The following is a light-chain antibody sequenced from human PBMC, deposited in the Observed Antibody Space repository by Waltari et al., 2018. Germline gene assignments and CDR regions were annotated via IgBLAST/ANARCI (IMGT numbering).Light chain of an antibody. CDR1: SSDVGGYNF. CDR2: DVS. Sequence: QSALTQPRSVSGSPGQSVTISCTGSSSDVGGYNFVSWYQQYPAKAPKLMIYDVSERPSGVPDRFSGSKSGNTASLTISGLQAEDEADYYCCSYAGYTFYVFGTGTTVTVL. CDR3: CSYAGYTFYV. V-gene: IGLV2-11*01. J-gene: IGLJ1*01.